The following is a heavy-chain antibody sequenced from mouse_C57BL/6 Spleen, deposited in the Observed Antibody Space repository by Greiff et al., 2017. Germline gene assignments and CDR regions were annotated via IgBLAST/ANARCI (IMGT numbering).Heavy chain of an antibody. Sequence: QVQLQQSGPELVKPGASVKISCKASGYAFSSSWMNWVKQRPGKGLEWIGRIYPGDGDTNYNGKFKGKATLTADKSSSTAYMQLSSLTSEDSAVYYCAQADGSSFAYWGQGTLVTVSA. J-gene: IGHJ3*01. CDR1: GYAFSSSW. V-gene: IGHV1-82*01. D-gene: IGHD1-1*01. CDR3: AQADGSSFAY. CDR2: IYPGDGDT.